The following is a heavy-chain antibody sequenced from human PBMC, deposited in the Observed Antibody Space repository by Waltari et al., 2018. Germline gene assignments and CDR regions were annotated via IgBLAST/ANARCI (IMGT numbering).Heavy chain of an antibody. V-gene: IGHV4-34*01. CDR3: ARSSCSGGSCYTDLDY. CDR1: GGSFSGYY. D-gene: IGHD2-15*01. J-gene: IGHJ4*02. Sequence: QVQLQQWGAGLLKPSETLSLTCAVCGGSFSGYYWSWIRQPPGKGLEWIGEINHSGSTNYNPSLKSRVTISVDTSKNQFSLKLSSVTAADTAVYYCARSSCSGGSCYTDLDYWGQGTLVTVSS. CDR2: INHSGST.